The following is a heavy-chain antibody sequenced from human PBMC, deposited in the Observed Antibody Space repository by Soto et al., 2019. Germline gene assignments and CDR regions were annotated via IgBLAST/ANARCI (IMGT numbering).Heavy chain of an antibody. J-gene: IGHJ5*02. CDR1: GYTFTSYG. CDR2: ISDYNGNT. D-gene: IGHD1-26*01. V-gene: IGHV1-18*01. Sequence: QVQLVQSGAEVKKPGASVKVSCKASGYTFTSYGISWVRQAPGQGLEWMGWISDYNGNTNYAQKLEGRATMTTDTSLNTAYTELMSTRSDDTALYYCARASGSTYWFDPWGQGTLLNVSS. CDR3: ARASGSTYWFDP.